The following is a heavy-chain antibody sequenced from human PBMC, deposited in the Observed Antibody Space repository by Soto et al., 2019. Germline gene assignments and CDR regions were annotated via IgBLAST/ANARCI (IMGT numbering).Heavy chain of an antibody. J-gene: IGHJ6*02. Sequence: QVQLLQSGAEVKKPGASVKVSCKASGYRFTTYGITWVRLAPGQGLEWLGGISTYNGNTDYAQNLPDRVTMTTETCTSTAYMEVTSLTSDDTAGYYCARGLGTNGLDVWGQGTTVTVSS. CDR3: ARGLGTNGLDV. D-gene: IGHD7-27*01. CDR2: ISTYNGNT. V-gene: IGHV1-18*04. CDR1: GYRFTTYG.